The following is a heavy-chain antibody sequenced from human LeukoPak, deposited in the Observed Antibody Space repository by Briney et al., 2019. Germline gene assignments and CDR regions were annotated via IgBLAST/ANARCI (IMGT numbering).Heavy chain of an antibody. Sequence: PSETLSLTCTVSDGSITNYDWSWVRQPPGKGLEFIGQVHYSGTTNYNPSLRSRVTISIDTSKQHFFLKLKSVTAADTAVYYCARGYGDFRVEGRYFHSWGQGTLVTVSS. CDR1: DGSITNYD. CDR3: ARGYGDFRVEGRYFHS. V-gene: IGHV4-59*01. CDR2: VHYSGTT. D-gene: IGHD4-17*01. J-gene: IGHJ4*02.